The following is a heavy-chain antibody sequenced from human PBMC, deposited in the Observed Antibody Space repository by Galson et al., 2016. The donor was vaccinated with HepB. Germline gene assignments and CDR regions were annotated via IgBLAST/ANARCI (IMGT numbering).Heavy chain of an antibody. V-gene: IGHV3-30-3*02. D-gene: IGHD1-26*01. Sequence: SLRLSCAASGFTFSTYGAHWVRQGPGKGLEWVSVISYDGSHKYYADSVKGRFTISRDISKNTLYLQMNSLRAEDTAVYYCAKNSLRVIVGAADYWGQGTLVTASS. CDR3: AKNSLRVIVGAADY. J-gene: IGHJ4*02. CDR2: ISYDGSHK. CDR1: GFTFSTYG.